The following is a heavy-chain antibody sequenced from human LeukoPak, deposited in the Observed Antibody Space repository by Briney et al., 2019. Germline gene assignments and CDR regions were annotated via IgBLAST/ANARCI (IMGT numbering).Heavy chain of an antibody. V-gene: IGHV3-23*01. CDR2: ISGSGGST. CDR3: AKDLRRFSDSSSPQGDY. Sequence: PGGSLRLSCAASGFTVSSNYMSWVRQAPGKGLEWVSAISGSGGSTYYADTVKGRFTISRDNSKNTLYLQMNSLRAEDTAVYYCAKDLRRFSDSSSPQGDYWGQGTLVTVSS. D-gene: IGHD3-22*01. CDR1: GFTVSSNY. J-gene: IGHJ4*02.